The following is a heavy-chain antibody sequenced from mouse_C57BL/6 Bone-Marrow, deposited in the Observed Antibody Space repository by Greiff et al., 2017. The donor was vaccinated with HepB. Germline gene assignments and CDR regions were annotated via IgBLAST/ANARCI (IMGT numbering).Heavy chain of an antibody. V-gene: IGHV5-16*01. J-gene: IGHJ2*01. CDR1: GFTFSDYY. D-gene: IGHD1-1*01. CDR3: ARGGYYGSSYKDFDY. CDR2: INYDGSST. Sequence: DVQLVESEGGLVQPGSSMKLSCTASGFTFSDYYMAWVRQVPEKGLEWVANINYDGSSTYYLDSLKSRFIISRDNAKNILYLQMSSLKSEDTATYYCARGGYYGSSYKDFDYWGQGTTLTVSS.